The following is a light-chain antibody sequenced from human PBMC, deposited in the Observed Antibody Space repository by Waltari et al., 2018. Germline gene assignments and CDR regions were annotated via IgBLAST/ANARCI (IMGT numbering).Light chain of an antibody. J-gene: IGKJ2*01. CDR3: QQSDGIPFT. CDR2: TTS. V-gene: IGKV1-39*01. Sequence: DIKMTQSPSSLSASIGDTVTITCRASQSVGPFLNWYQQKPGEAPNLLIYTTSHLQGGVSSRFSGSGSGTEFTLTIDNLQPEDFATYYCQQSDGIPFTFGPGT. CDR1: QSVGPF.